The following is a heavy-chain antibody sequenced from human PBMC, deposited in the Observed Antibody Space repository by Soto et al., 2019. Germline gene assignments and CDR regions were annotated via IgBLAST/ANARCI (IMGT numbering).Heavy chain of an antibody. CDR3: TSDYTLRSYRFDY. J-gene: IGHJ4*02. V-gene: IGHV4-34*01. CDR1: GGSLSGYY. D-gene: IGHD3-10*01. Sequence: SETLSLTCAVYGGSLSGYYWSWIRQSPGRGLEWIGYIYQSGSTTYNPSLKSRLTISLDRSKNEVSLKLTSVTAADTAVYYCTSDYTLRSYRFDYWGRGILVTVSS. CDR2: IYQSGST.